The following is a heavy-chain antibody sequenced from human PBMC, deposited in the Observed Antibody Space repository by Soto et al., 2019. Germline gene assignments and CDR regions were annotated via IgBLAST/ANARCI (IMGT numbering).Heavy chain of an antibody. J-gene: IGHJ5*02. CDR2: INPSGGST. Sequence: ASVKVSCKASGYTFTSYYMHWVRQAPGQGLEWMGIINPSGGSTSYAQKFQGRVTMTRDTSTSTVYMELSSLRSEDTAVYYCAYSRFLERRRRRLDPWGQGTLVTVSS. D-gene: IGHD3-3*01. CDR3: AYSRFLERRRRRLDP. V-gene: IGHV1-46*03. CDR1: GYTFTSYY.